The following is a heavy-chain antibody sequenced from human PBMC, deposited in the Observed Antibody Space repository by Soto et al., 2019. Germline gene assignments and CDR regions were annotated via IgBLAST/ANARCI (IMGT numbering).Heavy chain of an antibody. J-gene: IGHJ5*02. CDR2: IPSRGRP. CDR1: GASVAGGSYY. CDR3: ARDTYSGYDFGL. D-gene: IGHD5-12*01. V-gene: IGHV4-30-4*01. Sequence: QVQLRESGTGLVKPSQTLSLTCSVSGASVAGGSYYWSWVRQPPGKGLEWIGYIPSRGRPFYNPSLTSRGTISADTYKNQLALQLTSVSAADTAVYYCARDTYSGYDFGLLGQGTLVTVSS.